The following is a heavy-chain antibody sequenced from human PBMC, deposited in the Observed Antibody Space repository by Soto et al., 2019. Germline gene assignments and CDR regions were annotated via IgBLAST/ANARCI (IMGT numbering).Heavy chain of an antibody. CDR2: IHNSEST. D-gene: IGHD3-10*01. J-gene: IGHJ5*01. CDR1: GDSINNAACY. Sequence: SEILSLTCTVSGDSINNAACYWGWIRQPPRKGLEWIGSIHNSESTYFNPSLKSRVTISVDTSKNQFSLKLSSVTAADTAVYFCTRRSRWYYYGTASYYNLWFDSWGQGTLVTVSS. V-gene: IGHV4-39*01. CDR3: TRRSRWYYYGTASYYNLWFDS.